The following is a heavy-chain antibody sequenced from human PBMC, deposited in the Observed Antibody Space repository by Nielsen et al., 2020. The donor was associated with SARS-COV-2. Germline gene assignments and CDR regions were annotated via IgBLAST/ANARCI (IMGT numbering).Heavy chain of an antibody. D-gene: IGHD3-9*01. CDR3: ARVRLTAHYIPDY. Sequence: ASVKVSCKAAAYSFSSYDIIWVRQATGQGLECMGWMNPNSGNTGYAQKFQGRVTMTRDTSISTAYMELSSLRSEDTAVYYCARVRLTAHYIPDYWGQGTLVTVSS. CDR1: AYSFSSYD. J-gene: IGHJ4*02. V-gene: IGHV1-8*01. CDR2: MNPNSGNT.